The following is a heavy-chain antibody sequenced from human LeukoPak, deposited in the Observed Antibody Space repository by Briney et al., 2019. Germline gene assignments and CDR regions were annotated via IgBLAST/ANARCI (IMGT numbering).Heavy chain of an antibody. J-gene: IGHJ5*02. V-gene: IGHV1-8*03. CDR3: ARGIIAAKTRGNWFDP. CDR1: GGTFSSYA. Sequence: ASVKVSCKASGGTFSSYAISWVRQAPGQGLEWMGWMNPNSGNTGYAQKFQGRVTITRNTSISTAYMELSSLRSEDTAVYYCARGIIAAKTRGNWFDPWGQGTLVTVSS. CDR2: MNPNSGNT. D-gene: IGHD6-13*01.